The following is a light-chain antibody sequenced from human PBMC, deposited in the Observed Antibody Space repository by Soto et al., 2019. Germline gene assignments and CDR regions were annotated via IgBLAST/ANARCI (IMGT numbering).Light chain of an antibody. CDR1: QSVSGN. CDR2: GAS. CDR3: HQYNRWPLT. Sequence: EIMMTQSPATLSVSPGERATLSCRASQSVSGNLAWYQQQPGQPPRLLLHGASTRATGIPARFSGSGSGTEFTIIISSLQSEDFAVFYCHQYNRWPLTFGGGSKVEIK. J-gene: IGKJ4*01. V-gene: IGKV3-15*01.